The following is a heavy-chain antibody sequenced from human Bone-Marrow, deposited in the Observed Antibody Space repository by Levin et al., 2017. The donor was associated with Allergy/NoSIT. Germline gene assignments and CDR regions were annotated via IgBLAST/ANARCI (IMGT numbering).Heavy chain of an antibody. CDR1: GFTVSSNY. Sequence: PGGSLRLSCAASGFTVSSNYMSWVRQAPGKGLEWVSVIYSGGSTYYADSVKGRFTISRDNSKNTLYLQMNSLRAEDTAVYYCARDAYYYDSSGYYWGHFDYWGQGTLVTVSS. V-gene: IGHV3-53*01. CDR3: ARDAYYYDSSGYYWGHFDY. D-gene: IGHD3-22*01. J-gene: IGHJ4*02. CDR2: IYSGGST.